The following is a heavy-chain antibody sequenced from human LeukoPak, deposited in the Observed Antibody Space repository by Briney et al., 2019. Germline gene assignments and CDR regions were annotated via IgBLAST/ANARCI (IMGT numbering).Heavy chain of an antibody. CDR2: IYYSGST. D-gene: IGHD5-12*01. CDR3: ASLRGYSGYDAFDI. J-gene: IGHJ3*02. CDR1: GGSISSSSYY. V-gene: IGHV4-39*01. Sequence: SETLSLTCTVSGGSISSSSYYWGWIRQPPGKGLEWIGSIYYSGSTYYTPFLKSRVTISVDTSKNQFSLRLTSVTAADTAVYYCASLRGYSGYDAFDIWGQGTMVTVSS.